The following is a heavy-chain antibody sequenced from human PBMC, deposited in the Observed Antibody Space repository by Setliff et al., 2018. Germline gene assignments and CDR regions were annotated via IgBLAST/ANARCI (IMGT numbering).Heavy chain of an antibody. Sequence: SLTCTVSGGSISSGDYYWSWIRQPPGKGLEWIGYIYSSGSTYYNPSLKSRVSISLDTSKNQFSLKLSSVTAADTAVYYCARESRYYYDNLGTLDYWGQGTLVTVSS. CDR1: GGSISSGDYY. J-gene: IGHJ4*02. CDR2: IYSSGST. CDR3: ARESRYYYDNLGTLDY. V-gene: IGHV4-30-4*08. D-gene: IGHD3-22*01.